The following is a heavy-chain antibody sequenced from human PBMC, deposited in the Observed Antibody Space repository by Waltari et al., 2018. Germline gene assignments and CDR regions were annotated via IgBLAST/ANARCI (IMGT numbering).Heavy chain of an antibody. Sequence: QVQLVQSGAEVKKPGASVKVSCKASGYTFTSYDINWVRQATGQGLEWMGWMNTNSGNTGYAQKVQGRVTNTRNTSISTAYMELSSLGSEDTAVYYCARDWGHDYSNRRYYYYGMDVWGQGTTVTVSS. CDR1: GYTFTSYD. D-gene: IGHD4-4*01. V-gene: IGHV1-8*03. CDR2: MNTNSGNT. J-gene: IGHJ6*02. CDR3: ARDWGHDYSNRRYYYYGMDV.